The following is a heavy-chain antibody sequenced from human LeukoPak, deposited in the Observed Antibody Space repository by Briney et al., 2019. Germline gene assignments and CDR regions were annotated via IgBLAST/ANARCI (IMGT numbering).Heavy chain of an antibody. CDR1: GYTFTSYG. J-gene: IGHJ6*02. Sequence: ASVTVSCKASGYTFTSYGISWVRQAPGQGLEWMGWISAYNGNTNYAQKLQGRVTMTTDTSTSTAYMELRSLRSDDTAVYYCARDTKTPGPYYYYGMDVWGQGTTVTVSS. CDR3: ARDTKTPGPYYYYGMDV. D-gene: IGHD3-3*01. CDR2: ISAYNGNT. V-gene: IGHV1-18*01.